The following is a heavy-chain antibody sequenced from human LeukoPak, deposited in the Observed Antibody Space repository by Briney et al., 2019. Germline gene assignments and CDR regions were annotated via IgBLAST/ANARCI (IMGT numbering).Heavy chain of an antibody. CDR1: GFTFSSYG. CDR3: ARDHFSILVLAAKYFDY. CDR2: IWYDGSNK. V-gene: IGHV3-33*01. Sequence: GGSLRLSCAASGFTFSSYGMHWVRQAPGKGLEWVAVIWYDGSNKYYADSVKGRFTISRDNSKNTLYLQMNSLRAEDTAVYYCARDHFSILVLAAKYFDYWGQGTLVTVSS. J-gene: IGHJ4*02. D-gene: IGHD2-2*01.